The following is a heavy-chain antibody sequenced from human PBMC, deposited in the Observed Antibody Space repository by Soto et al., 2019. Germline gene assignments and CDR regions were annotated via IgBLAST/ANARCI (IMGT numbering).Heavy chain of an antibody. CDR1: GGTFGGYA. Sequence: QVQLVQSGAEVKKPGSSVKVSCKASGGTFGGYAISWVRQAPGQGPEWMGGIIPITGTANYAQKFQGRVTITADESTSTASMQLSSLRSEDTAVYYCARSQGSSTSLEIYYYYYYGMDVWGQGTTVTVSS. CDR2: IIPITGTA. D-gene: IGHD2-2*01. CDR3: ARSQGSSTSLEIYYYYYYGMDV. V-gene: IGHV1-69*01. J-gene: IGHJ6*02.